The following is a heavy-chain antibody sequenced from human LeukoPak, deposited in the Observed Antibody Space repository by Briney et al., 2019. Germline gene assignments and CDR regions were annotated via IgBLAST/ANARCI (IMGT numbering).Heavy chain of an antibody. J-gene: IGHJ3*02. CDR1: GFTFSSYA. V-gene: IGHV3-23*01. D-gene: IGHD3-3*01. Sequence: GGSLRLSCAASGFTFSSYAMSWVRQAPGKGLEWVSAISGSGGSTYYADSVKGRFTISRDNSKNTLYLQMNSLRAEDTAVYYCAKDLIIRDDFWSGYGAFDIWGQGTMVTVSS. CDR2: ISGSGGST. CDR3: AKDLIIRDDFWSGYGAFDI.